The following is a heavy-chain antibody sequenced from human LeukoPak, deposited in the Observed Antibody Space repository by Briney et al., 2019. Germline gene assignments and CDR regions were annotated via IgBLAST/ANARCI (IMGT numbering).Heavy chain of an antibody. Sequence: ASVKVSCKASGYTFTSYGISWVRQAPGQGLEWMGWISAYNGNTSYAQKLQGRVTMTTDTSTSTAYMELRSLRSDDTAVYYCARDAEWELHAATSDYWGQGTLVTVSS. D-gene: IGHD1-26*01. CDR2: ISAYNGNT. CDR1: GYTFTSYG. CDR3: ARDAEWELHAATSDY. V-gene: IGHV1-18*01. J-gene: IGHJ4*02.